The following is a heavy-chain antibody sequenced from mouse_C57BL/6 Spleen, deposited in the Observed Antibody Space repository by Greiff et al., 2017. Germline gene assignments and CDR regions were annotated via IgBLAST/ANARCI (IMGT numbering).Heavy chain of an antibody. CDR1: GISITTGNYR. J-gene: IGHJ1*03. V-gene: IGHV3-5*01. CDR3: AREDYYGSSYDWYFDV. Sequence: VQLKESGPGLVKPSQTVFLTCTVTGISITTGNYRWSWIRQFPGNKLEWIGYIYYSGTITYNPSLTSRTTITRDTPKNQFFLEMNSLTAEDTATYYCAREDYYGSSYDWYFDVWGTGTTVTVSS. D-gene: IGHD1-1*01. CDR2: IYYSGTI.